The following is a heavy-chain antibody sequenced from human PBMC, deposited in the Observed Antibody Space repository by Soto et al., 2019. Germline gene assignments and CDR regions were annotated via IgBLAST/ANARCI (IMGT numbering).Heavy chain of an antibody. Sequence: EVQLVESGGGLLQPGGSLRLSCAVSGSTFSNDWMHWVRQAPGKGLVWVSHINSDGSSTNYADFVKGRFTIARDNAKNTVYLQMISIRADDTAVYYCARDRSSSLDVWGQGTKVTVSS. J-gene: IGHJ6*02. CDR1: GSTFSNDW. V-gene: IGHV3-74*01. CDR2: INSDGSST. CDR3: ARDRSSSLDV.